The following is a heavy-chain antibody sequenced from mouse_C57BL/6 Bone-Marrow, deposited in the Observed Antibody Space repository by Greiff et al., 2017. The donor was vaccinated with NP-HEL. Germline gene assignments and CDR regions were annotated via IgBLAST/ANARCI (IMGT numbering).Heavy chain of an antibody. CDR3: ASIAPGDY. Sequence: VQLQQSGDELARPGASVKLSCKASGYTFTSYGISWVKQRTGQGLEWIGEIYPRSGNTYYNEKFKGKATLTADKSSSTAYMELRSLTSEDSAVYFCASIAPGDYGGQGTTLTVSS. J-gene: IGHJ2*01. V-gene: IGHV1-81*01. CDR1: GYTFTSYG. CDR2: IYPRSGNT.